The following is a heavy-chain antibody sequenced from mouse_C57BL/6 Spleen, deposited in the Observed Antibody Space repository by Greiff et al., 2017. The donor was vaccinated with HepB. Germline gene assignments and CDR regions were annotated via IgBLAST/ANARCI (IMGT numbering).Heavy chain of an antibody. Sequence: VQLKQSGAELVRPGASVKLSCTASGFNIKDYYMHWVKQRPEQGLEWIGWIDPENGDTEYASKFQGKATITADTSSNTAYLQLSSLTSEDAAVYYCTAYAMDYWGQGTSVTVSS. J-gene: IGHJ4*01. CDR1: GFNIKDYY. V-gene: IGHV14-4*01. CDR3: TAYAMDY. CDR2: IDPENGDT.